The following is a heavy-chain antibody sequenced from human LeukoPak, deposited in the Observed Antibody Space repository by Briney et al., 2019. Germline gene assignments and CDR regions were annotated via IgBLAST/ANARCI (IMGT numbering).Heavy chain of an antibody. Sequence: SETLSLTCTVSGGSISSSSYYWGWIRQPPGKGLEWIGSIYYSGSTYYNPSLKSRVTISVDTSKNQFSLKLSSVTAADTAVYHCARGIYCGGDCYSSPTYRPYDPWGQGTLVTVSS. D-gene: IGHD2-21*02. J-gene: IGHJ5*02. CDR3: ARGIYCGGDCYSSPTYRPYDP. CDR1: GGSISSSSYY. CDR2: IYYSGST. V-gene: IGHV4-39*07.